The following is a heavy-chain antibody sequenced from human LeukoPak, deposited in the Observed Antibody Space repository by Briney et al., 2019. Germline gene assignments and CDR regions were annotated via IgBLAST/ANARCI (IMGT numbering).Heavy chain of an antibody. CDR3: ARAILPPGYCSSTSCYDGNWFDP. J-gene: IGHJ5*02. V-gene: IGHV1-18*01. Sequence: ASVKVSCTASGYTFTSYGISWVRQAPGQGLEWMGWISAYNGTTNYAQKLQGRVTMTTDTSTSTAYMELRSLRSDDTAVYYCARAILPPGYCSSTSCYDGNWFDPWGQGTLVTVSS. CDR1: GYTFTSYG. CDR2: ISAYNGTT. D-gene: IGHD2-2*01.